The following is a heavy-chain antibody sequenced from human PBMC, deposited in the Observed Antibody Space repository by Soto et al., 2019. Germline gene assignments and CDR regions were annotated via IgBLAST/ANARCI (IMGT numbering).Heavy chain of an antibody. CDR3: ARGDSSSWYRDWFDP. J-gene: IGHJ5*02. Sequence: SQTLSLTCAISGDSVSSDIAAWNWIKQSPSRGLEWPGRTYYRSKWYNDYAVSVKSRITINPDTSKNQFSLQLNSVTPEDTAVYYCARGDSSSWYRDWFDPWGQGTLVTVSS. V-gene: IGHV6-1*01. D-gene: IGHD6-13*01. CDR2: TYYRSKWYN. CDR1: GDSVSSDIAA.